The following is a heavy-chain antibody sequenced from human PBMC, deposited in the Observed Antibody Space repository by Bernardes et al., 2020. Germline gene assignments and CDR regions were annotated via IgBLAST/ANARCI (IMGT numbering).Heavy chain of an antibody. J-gene: IGHJ5*02. Sequence: SGPTLVKPTQTLTLTCTFSGFSLSTSGVGVGWIRQPPGKALEWLALIYWDDDQRYSPSLKSKLTITKETYKNQVVLTMTIMDPVDTAKYYFAHNSLLPGGFDPWGQRTLVTVSS. CDR3: AHNSLLPGGFDP. CDR2: IYWDDDQ. V-gene: IGHV2-5*02. D-gene: IGHD3-10*01. CDR1: GFSLSTSGVG.